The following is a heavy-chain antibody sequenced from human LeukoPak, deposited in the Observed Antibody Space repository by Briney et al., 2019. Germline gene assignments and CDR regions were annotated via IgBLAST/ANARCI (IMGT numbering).Heavy chain of an antibody. CDR3: ARSRGVYCSSTSCYVAVAGANYFDY. CDR1: GFTFSSYW. CDR2: IKQDGSEK. Sequence: GGSLRLSCAASGFTFSSYWMSWVRQAPGKGLEWVANIKQDGSEKYYVDSVKGRFTISRDNAKNSLYLQMNSLRAEDTAVYYCARSRGVYCSSTSCYVAVAGANYFDYWGQGTLVTVSS. J-gene: IGHJ4*02. D-gene: IGHD2-2*01. V-gene: IGHV3-7*03.